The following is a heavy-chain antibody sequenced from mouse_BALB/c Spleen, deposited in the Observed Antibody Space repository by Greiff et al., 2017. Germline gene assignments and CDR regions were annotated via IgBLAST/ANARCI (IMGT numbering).Heavy chain of an antibody. CDR2: INPYNGAT. V-gene: IGHV1-31*01. CDR3: AREGPNWDEFAY. J-gene: IGHJ3*01. Sequence: VQLQQSGPELVKPGASVKISCKASGYSFTGYYMHWVKQSHVKSLEWIGRINPYNGATSYNQNFKDKASLTVDKSSSTAYMELHSLTSEDSAVYYCAREGPNWDEFAYWGQGTLVTVSA. D-gene: IGHD4-1*01. CDR1: GYSFTGYY.